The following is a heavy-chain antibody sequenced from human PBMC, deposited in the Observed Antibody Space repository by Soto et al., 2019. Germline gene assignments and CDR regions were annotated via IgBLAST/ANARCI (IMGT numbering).Heavy chain of an antibody. J-gene: IGHJ3*01. Sequence: TVSLTCTVSGCSISSGGYYWSWILQHPGKGLEWIGYIYYSGSTYYNPSLKSRVTISVDTSKNQFSLKMSSVTAADTAVYYCARGSHCGSGRYHNVLECWGQGTLVNVSS. CDR2: IYYSGST. D-gene: IGHD3-10*01. V-gene: IGHV4-31*03. CDR3: ARGSHCGSGRYHNVLEC. CDR1: GCSISSGGYY.